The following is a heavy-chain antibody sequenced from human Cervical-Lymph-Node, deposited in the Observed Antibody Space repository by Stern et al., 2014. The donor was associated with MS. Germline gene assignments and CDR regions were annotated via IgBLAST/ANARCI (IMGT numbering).Heavy chain of an antibody. CDR3: ATDRDDFRSGYSAPTKGYGLDL. D-gene: IGHD3-3*01. CDR2: FDPEDGET. J-gene: IGHJ6*01. CDR1: GYTLTELS. V-gene: IGHV1-24*01. Sequence: QVQLGQSGAEVKKPGASVKVSCKVSGYTLTELSMHWVRQAPGKGLEWMGGFDPEDGETVYAQKFQGRLTMTEDTSTDTAYMELSSLRSEDTAVYYCATDRDDFRSGYSAPTKGYGLDLWGQGTTVSVTS.